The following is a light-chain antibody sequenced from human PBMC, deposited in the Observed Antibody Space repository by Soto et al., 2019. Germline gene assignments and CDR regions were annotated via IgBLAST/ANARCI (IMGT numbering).Light chain of an antibody. CDR2: DVT. CDR1: SSDIGGYNY. CDR3: SSYSLTSTII. J-gene: IGLJ1*01. Sequence: QSALTQPASVSGSPGQSITISCTGTSSDIGGYNYVSWYQQHPGKAPKLIIYDVTNRPSGVSNRFSGSKSGNTASLTISGLQPEDEADYYCSSYSLTSTIIFGSGTKLTVL. V-gene: IGLV2-14*01.